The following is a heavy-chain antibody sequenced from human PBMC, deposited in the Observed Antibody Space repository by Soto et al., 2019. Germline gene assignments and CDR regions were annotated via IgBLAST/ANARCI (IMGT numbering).Heavy chain of an antibody. CDR3: ARGSTAAAGDFDY. CDR2: IYYSGST. D-gene: IGHD6-13*01. CDR1: GGSISSCY. V-gene: IGHV4-59*01. J-gene: IGHJ4*02. Sequence: PSETLSLTCTVSGGSISSCYWSWIRQPPGKGLEWIGYIYYSGSTNYNPSLKSRVTISVDTSKNQFSLKLSSVTAADTAVYYCARGSTAAAGDFDYWGQGTLVTVSS.